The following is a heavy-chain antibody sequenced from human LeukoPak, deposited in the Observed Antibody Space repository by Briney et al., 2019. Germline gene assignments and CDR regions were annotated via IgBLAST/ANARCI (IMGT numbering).Heavy chain of an antibody. CDR3: TNMAYPFDY. Sequence: PGGSLRLSCETAGFTFSSYVMHWVRQAPGKGLEWVGRIKTKTEGETTEYAAPVKGRFTISRDDSKNTMYLQMNSLKTEDTAVYYCTNMAYPFDYWGQGTLVTVSS. J-gene: IGHJ4*02. V-gene: IGHV3-15*07. CDR1: GFTFSSYV. CDR2: IKTKTEGETT. D-gene: IGHD2-2*01.